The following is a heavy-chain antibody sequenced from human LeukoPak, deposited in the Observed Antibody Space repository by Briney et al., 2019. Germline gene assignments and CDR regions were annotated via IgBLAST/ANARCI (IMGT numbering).Heavy chain of an antibody. Sequence: KASESLSLTCTVSGGSISSYYWSWIRQPPGKGLEWIGYIYYSGSTNYNPSLKSRVTMSVDTSKNQFSLKLSSVTAADTAVYYCARYPFDGYNCYFDCWGQGTLATVSS. V-gene: IGHV4-59*01. CDR2: IYYSGST. CDR3: ARYPFDGYNCYFDC. D-gene: IGHD5-24*01. CDR1: GGSISSYY. J-gene: IGHJ4*02.